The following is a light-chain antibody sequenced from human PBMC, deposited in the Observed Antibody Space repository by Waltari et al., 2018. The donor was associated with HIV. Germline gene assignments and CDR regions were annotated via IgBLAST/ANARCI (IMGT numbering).Light chain of an antibody. V-gene: IGKV3D-15*01. CDR2: GPI. CDR1: QNIDSY. J-gene: IGKJ2*02. CDR3: DQYHPWPRCT. Sequence: ISLTQSPVTLSVSPGDTVTLSCRASQNIDSYLAWYQQKSDQPPTLLVYGPITRATRVTSRFRCSGSQTDFTLIIDGLQTNDCPVYYCDQYHPWPRCTFGQGTSVEIK.